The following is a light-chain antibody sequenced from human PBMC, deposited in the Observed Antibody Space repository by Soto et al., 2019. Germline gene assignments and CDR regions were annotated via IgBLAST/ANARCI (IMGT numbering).Light chain of an antibody. J-gene: IGLJ3*02. CDR1: SSNIGRNT. CDR3: AAWDERLNAWM. Sequence: QSVLTQAPSASGTPGQRVAISCSGTSSNIGRNTVNWYQQLPGTTPKLLIYSNTERPSGGPDRFSGSKSGTSASLAIGGLQSEDEADYYCAAWDERLNAWMFGGGTQLTFL. V-gene: IGLV1-44*01. CDR2: SNT.